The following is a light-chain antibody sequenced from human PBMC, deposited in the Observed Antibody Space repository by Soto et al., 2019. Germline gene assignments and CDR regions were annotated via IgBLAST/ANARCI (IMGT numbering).Light chain of an antibody. CDR2: EVT. Sequence: QSALTQPASVSGSPGQSITISCTGTSSDVGTYKYVSWYQQHPGKAPKLMLYEVTNRPSGVSDRFSGSKSGNTASLTISGLQAEDEADYYCSSFTSSTLYVLFGGGTKLTVL. V-gene: IGLV2-14*01. J-gene: IGLJ2*01. CDR1: SSDVGTYKY. CDR3: SSFTSSTLYVL.